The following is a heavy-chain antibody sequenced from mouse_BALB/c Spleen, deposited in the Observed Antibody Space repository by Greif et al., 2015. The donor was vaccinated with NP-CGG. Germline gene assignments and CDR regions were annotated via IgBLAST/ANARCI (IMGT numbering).Heavy chain of an antibody. D-gene: IGHD2-4*01. CDR3: ARGHDYFFDY. CDR1: GYIFSSYW. V-gene: IGHV1-9*01. J-gene: IGHJ3*01. Sequence: VQGVESGTELMKPGTSVKISCKATGYIFSSYWIEWVKQRPGHGLEWIGEIFPGSGYTSYYETFKGKATFTADTSSNTAYMQLSSLASEDSAVYYCARGHDYFFDYWGQGTLVTVSA. CDR2: IFPGSGYT.